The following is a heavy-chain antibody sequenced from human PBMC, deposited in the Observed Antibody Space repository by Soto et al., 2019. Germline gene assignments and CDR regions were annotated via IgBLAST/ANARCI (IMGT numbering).Heavy chain of an antibody. CDR3: AHSKGYGFD. CDR2: IYWDDDK. CDR1: GFSLSTSGVG. D-gene: IGHD2-15*01. Sequence: QITLKESGPTLVKPTQPLTLTCTFSGFSLSTSGVGVGWIRQPPGKALEWLALIYWDDDKRYRPSLKSRLTITKDTSKNQVVLTMTNMDPVDTAPYYCAHSKGYGFDWGQGTLVTVSS. J-gene: IGHJ4*02. V-gene: IGHV2-5*02.